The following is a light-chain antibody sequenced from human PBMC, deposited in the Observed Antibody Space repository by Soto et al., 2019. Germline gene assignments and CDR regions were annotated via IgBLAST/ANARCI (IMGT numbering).Light chain of an antibody. V-gene: IGLV1-44*01. CDR3: QAYDYSLTASV. Sequence: QSVLTQPPSASGTPGQRVTISCSGGSSNIGINTVNWYQQLPGAAPKLVIFGNRNRPSGVPERFSGSKSGTSASLAITGLQAEDEADYYCQAYDYSLTASVFGGGTKLTVL. CDR2: GNR. CDR1: SSNIGINT. J-gene: IGLJ3*02.